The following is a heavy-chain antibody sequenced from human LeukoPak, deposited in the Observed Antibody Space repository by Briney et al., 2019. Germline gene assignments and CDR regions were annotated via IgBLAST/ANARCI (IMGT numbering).Heavy chain of an antibody. J-gene: IGHJ4*02. Sequence: SETLSLSCGASGGSVSNTNWWTWVRQPPGKGLGWIGEVNLQGSTNYNPSLKSRVAISVDKSENHISLKLTSVTAADTAVYYCAREGGPYRPLDYSGQGTLVTVAS. V-gene: IGHV4-4*02. CDR2: VNLQGST. CDR1: GGSVSNTNW. CDR3: AREGGPYRPLDY.